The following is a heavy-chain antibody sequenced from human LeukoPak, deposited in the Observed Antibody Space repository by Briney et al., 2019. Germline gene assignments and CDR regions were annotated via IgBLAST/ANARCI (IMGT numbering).Heavy chain of an antibody. CDR2: INTNTGNP. CDR3: ARAIPARYSSSWYPPDY. Sequence: GASVKVSCKASGYTFTSYAMNWVRQAPGQGLEWMGWINTNTGNPTYAQGFTGRFVFSLDTSVSTAYLQISSLKAEDTAVYYCARAIPARYSSSWYPPDYWGQGTLVTVSS. CDR1: GYTFTSYA. V-gene: IGHV7-4-1*02. J-gene: IGHJ4*02. D-gene: IGHD6-13*01.